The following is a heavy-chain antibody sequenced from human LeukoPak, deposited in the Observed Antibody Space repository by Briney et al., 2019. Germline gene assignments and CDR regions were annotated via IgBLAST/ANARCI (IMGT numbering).Heavy chain of an antibody. CDR2: IYTSGST. Sequence: SETLSLTCTVSGGSISSYYWSWIRQPAGKGLEWIGRIYTSGSTNYNPSLKSRVTMSVDTSKNQFSLKLSSVTAADTAVYCCASSMAAAGNSSFDYWGQGTLVTVSS. J-gene: IGHJ4*02. V-gene: IGHV4-4*07. CDR1: GGSISSYY. CDR3: ASSMAAAGNSSFDY. D-gene: IGHD6-13*01.